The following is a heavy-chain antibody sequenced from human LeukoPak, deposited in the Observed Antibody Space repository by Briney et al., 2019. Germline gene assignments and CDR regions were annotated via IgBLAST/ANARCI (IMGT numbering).Heavy chain of an antibody. CDR1: GFTFTNYW. CDR2: INRDGSST. D-gene: IGHD3-10*01. CDR3: AKDGPNYYGSGSYYTPYFDY. Sequence: GGSLRLSCAASGFTFTNYWMHWVRQVPGQGLVWVSRINRDGSSTSYADSVKGRFTISRDNSKNTLYLQMNSLRAEDTAVYYCAKDGPNYYGSGSYYTPYFDYWGQGTLVTVSS. V-gene: IGHV3-74*01. J-gene: IGHJ4*02.